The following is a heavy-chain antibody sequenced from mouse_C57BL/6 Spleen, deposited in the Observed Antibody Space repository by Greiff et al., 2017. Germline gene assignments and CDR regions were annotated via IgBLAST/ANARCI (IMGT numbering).Heavy chain of an antibody. V-gene: IGHV5-9*01. CDR3: ARLGREFAD. J-gene: IGHJ3*01. D-gene: IGHD4-1*01. CDR1: GFTFSSYT. Sequence: DVMLVESGGGLVKPGGSLKLSCAASGFTFSSYTMSWVRQTPEKRLEWVATISGGGGNTYYPDSVKGRFTISRDNAKNTLYLQMSSLRSEDTALYYCARLGREFADWGQGTLVTVAA. CDR2: ISGGGGNT.